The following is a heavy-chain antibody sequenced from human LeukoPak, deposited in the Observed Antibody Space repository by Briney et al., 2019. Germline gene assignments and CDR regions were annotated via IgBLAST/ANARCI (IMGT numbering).Heavy chain of an antibody. V-gene: IGHV5-51*01. CDR2: IYPDDSDT. J-gene: IGHJ4*02. D-gene: IGHD6-13*01. CDR1: GYSFTNYW. CDR3: ATQGKGLAADYFDY. Sequence: GESLKISCQGSGYSFTNYWIGWMRQMPGKGLEWMGIIYPDDSDTRYSPSFQGQVTISVDRSIRTAYLQWSSLRASDTAMYYCATQGKGLAADYFDYWGQGTLVTVSS.